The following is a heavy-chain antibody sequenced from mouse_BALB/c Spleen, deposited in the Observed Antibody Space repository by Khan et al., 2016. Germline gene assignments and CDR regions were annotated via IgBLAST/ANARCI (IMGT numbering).Heavy chain of an antibody. CDR2: IHPSAGYT. V-gene: IGHV1-4*01. J-gene: IGHJ2*01. D-gene: IGHD1-1*02. CDR3: ARSGWRDVVDY. Sequence: QVQLQQSGAELAPPGASVQMSHKPPGYTFTHHRMHSFTPRPGQFLVSIVYIHPSAGYTDYTQKCRDKATLTADKSSSTVYMQVSSRTAEDSAVYCCARSGWRDVVDYWGQGTALTGTS. CDR1: GYTFTHHR.